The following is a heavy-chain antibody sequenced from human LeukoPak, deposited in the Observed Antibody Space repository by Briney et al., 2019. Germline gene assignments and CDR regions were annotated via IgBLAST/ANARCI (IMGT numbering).Heavy chain of an antibody. V-gene: IGHV3-7*02. Sequence: GGSLRLSCAASGFTFSSYWMGWVRQAPGKGLEWVANIKQDGSEKYYVDSVKGRFTISRDNAKNSLYLQMNSLRAEDTAVYYCARAKAAAGTLWYFDLWGRSTLVTVSS. CDR1: GFTFSSYW. CDR3: ARAKAAAGTLWYFDL. CDR2: IKQDGSEK. J-gene: IGHJ2*01. D-gene: IGHD6-13*01.